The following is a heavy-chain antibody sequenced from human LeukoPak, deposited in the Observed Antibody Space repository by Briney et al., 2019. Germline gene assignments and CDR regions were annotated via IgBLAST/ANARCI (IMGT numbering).Heavy chain of an antibody. V-gene: IGHV4-39*01. CDR2: IYYSGST. CDR3: ARIQAPYYDFWSGYYENYMDV. Sequence: SETLSLTCTVSGGSISSSSYYWGWIRQPPGKGLEWIGSIYYSGSTYYDPSLKSRVTISVDTSKNQFSLKLSSVTAADTAVYYCARIQAPYYDFWSGYYENYMDVWGKGTTVTVSS. J-gene: IGHJ6*03. D-gene: IGHD3-3*01. CDR1: GGSISSSSYY.